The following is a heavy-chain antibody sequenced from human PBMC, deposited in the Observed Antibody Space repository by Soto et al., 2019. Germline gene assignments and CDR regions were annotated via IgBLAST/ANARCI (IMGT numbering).Heavy chain of an antibody. Sequence: GESLKISCNGSGYNFDTYWIGWVRQMPGKGLEWIGIIYGGDSDTRYNPSFQGQVTMSADKSLSTAYLQWSSLKASDTAIYFCARWAYVDAQFDPWGQGTLVTVSS. V-gene: IGHV5-51*01. CDR2: IYGGDSDT. J-gene: IGHJ5*02. D-gene: IGHD3-16*01. CDR1: GYNFDTYW. CDR3: ARWAYVDAQFDP.